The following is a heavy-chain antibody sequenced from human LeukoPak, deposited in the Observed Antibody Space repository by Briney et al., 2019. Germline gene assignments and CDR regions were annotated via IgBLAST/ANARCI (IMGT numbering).Heavy chain of an antibody. CDR3: AREMLRGGMDV. V-gene: IGHV3-21*01. CDR1: GFAFTSST. CDR2: ISESRAYI. Sequence: GGSLRLSCVASGFAFTSSTMTWVRQGPGKGLEWVSSISESRAYIYYADSVKGRFTISRDNTRKSLYLQMNRLTVGDTGVYFCAREMLRGGMDVWGKGTTVTVSS. D-gene: IGHD3-10*01. J-gene: IGHJ6*03.